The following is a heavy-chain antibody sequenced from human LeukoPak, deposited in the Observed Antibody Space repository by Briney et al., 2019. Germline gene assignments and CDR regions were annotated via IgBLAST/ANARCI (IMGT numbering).Heavy chain of an antibody. J-gene: IGHJ4*02. Sequence: GGSLRLSCAASGFTFSSYAMSWVRQAPGKGLEWVSAISGSGGSIYYADSVKGRFTISRDNSKNTLYLQMNSLRAEDTAVYYCAKGNTIFGVVIIPVLWFDYWGQGTLVTVSS. D-gene: IGHD3-3*01. V-gene: IGHV3-23*01. CDR1: GFTFSSYA. CDR3: AKGNTIFGVVIIPVLWFDY. CDR2: ISGSGGSI.